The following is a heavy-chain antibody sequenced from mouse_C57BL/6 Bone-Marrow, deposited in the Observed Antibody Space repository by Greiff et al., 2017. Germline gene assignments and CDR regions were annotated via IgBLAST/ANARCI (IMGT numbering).Heavy chain of an antibody. D-gene: IGHD2-4*01. Sequence: QVQLQQPGAELVKPGASVKLSGKASGYTFTNYWMHWVKQRPGQGLEWIGMMHPNGGSPDYNEKFKSEATLSVDKSSRTAYMELSSLTSEDSAVYYCARSYDYDDYTMDYWGQGTSVTVSS. CDR2: MHPNGGSP. J-gene: IGHJ4*01. CDR1: GYTFTNYW. V-gene: IGHV1-64*01. CDR3: ARSYDYDDYTMDY.